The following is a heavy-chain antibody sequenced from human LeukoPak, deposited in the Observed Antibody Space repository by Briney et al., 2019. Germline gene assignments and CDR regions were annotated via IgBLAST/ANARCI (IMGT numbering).Heavy chain of an antibody. CDR1: GGSISSGGYS. CDR3: EISRYGMDV. Sequence: PSETLSLTCAVSGGSISSGGYSWCWIRQPPGKGLEWIVYIYHSGSTYYNPSLKSRVTISVDRSKNQFSLKLSSVTAADTAVYYCEISRYGMDVWGQGTTVTVSS. J-gene: IGHJ6*02. V-gene: IGHV4-30-2*01. CDR2: IYHSGST. D-gene: IGHD3-3*01.